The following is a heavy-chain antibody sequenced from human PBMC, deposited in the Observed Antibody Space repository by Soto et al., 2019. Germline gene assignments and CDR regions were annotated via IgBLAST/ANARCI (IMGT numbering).Heavy chain of an antibody. J-gene: IGHJ4*02. D-gene: IGHD2-21*01. Sequence: ASVKVSCKASGYTFTSYGISWVRQAPGQGLEWMGWISAYNGNTNYAQKLQGRVTMTTDTSTSTAYIELRSLRSDDTAVYYCARMVMVGNPDYFDYWGQGTLVTVSS. V-gene: IGHV1-18*01. CDR2: ISAYNGNT. CDR3: ARMVMVGNPDYFDY. CDR1: GYTFTSYG.